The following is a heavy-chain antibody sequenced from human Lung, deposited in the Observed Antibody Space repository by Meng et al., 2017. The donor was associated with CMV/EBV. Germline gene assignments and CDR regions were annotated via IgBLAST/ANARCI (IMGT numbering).Heavy chain of an antibody. V-gene: IGHV4-39*07. Sequence: SETLSLXCTVSGGSISSGTYFWGWIRQTPGKGLEWIGSIYYSGTTYHNPSLKSRVSMSVDTSKNQFSLVLRSVTAAASAVYSCARDAERGSSWTKVDYWGRGXLVTVSS. CDR2: IYYSGTT. D-gene: IGHD6-13*01. CDR3: ARDAERGSSWTKVDY. CDR1: GGSISSGTYF. J-gene: IGHJ4*02.